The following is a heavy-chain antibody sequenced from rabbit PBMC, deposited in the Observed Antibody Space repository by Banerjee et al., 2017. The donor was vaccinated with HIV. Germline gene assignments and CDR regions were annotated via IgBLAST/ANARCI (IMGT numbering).Heavy chain of an antibody. D-gene: IGHD4-1*01. CDR2: IWTGDGAT. V-gene: IGHV1S45*01. CDR3: ARDLAGAIGWNFNL. J-gene: IGHJ4*01. Sequence: QQQLEESGGGLVKPGGTLTLTCTASGFSFSSNYWICWVRQAPGKGLELIACIWTGDGATYYASWAKGRFTISKTSSTTVTLQMTSLTAADTATYFCARDLAGAIGWNFNLWGQGTLVTVS. CDR1: GFSFSSNYW.